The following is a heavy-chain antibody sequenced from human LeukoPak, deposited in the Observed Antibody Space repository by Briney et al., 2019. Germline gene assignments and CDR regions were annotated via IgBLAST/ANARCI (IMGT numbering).Heavy chain of an antibody. Sequence: SETLSLTCTVSGGSISSYYWSWIRQPPGKGLEWIGYIYYSGSTNYNPSLKSRVTISVDTSKDQFSLKLSSVTAADTAVYYCARGAGYSSSWYFYWGQGTLVTVSS. D-gene: IGHD6-13*01. CDR2: IYYSGST. J-gene: IGHJ4*02. CDR1: GGSISSYY. CDR3: ARGAGYSSSWYFY. V-gene: IGHV4-59*12.